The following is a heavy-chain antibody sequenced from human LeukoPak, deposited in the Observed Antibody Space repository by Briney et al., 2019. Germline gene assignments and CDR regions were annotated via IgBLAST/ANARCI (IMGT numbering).Heavy chain of an antibody. D-gene: IGHD4-23*01. V-gene: IGHV4-59*01. CDR1: GGSISSYY. Sequence: SETLSLTCTVSGGSISSYYWSWIRQPPGKGLEWIGYIYYSGSTNYNPSLKSRVTISVDTSKNQFSLKLSSVTAADTAVYYCAREGLRWPRGGWFDPWGQGTLVTVSS. CDR2: IYYSGST. J-gene: IGHJ5*02. CDR3: AREGLRWPRGGWFDP.